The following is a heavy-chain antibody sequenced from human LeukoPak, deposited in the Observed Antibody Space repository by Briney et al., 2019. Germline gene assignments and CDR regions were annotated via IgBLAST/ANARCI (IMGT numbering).Heavy chain of an antibody. CDR2: IYYSGST. V-gene: IGHV4-39*01. CDR1: GGSISSSSYY. D-gene: IGHD2-2*01. CDR3: ARLGDCSSTSCYMDV. Sequence: SETLSLTCTVSGGSISSSSYYWGWIRQPPGKGLEWIGSIYYSGSTYYNPSLKSRVTISVDTSKNQFSQKLSSVTAADTAVYYCARLGDCSSTSCYMDVWGQGTTVTVSS. J-gene: IGHJ6*02.